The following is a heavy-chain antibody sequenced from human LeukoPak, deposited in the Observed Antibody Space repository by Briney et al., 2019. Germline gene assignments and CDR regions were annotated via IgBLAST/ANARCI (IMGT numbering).Heavy chain of an antibody. CDR2: MSYDGSNK. D-gene: IGHD3-22*01. Sequence: GGSLRLSCAASGFTFSSYAMHWVRQAPGKGLEWVAVMSYDGSNKYYADSAKGRFTISRDNSKNTLYLQMNSLRAEDTAVYYCARDGAIVVVTSPEYWGQGTLVTVSS. CDR1: GFTFSSYA. J-gene: IGHJ4*02. V-gene: IGHV3-30-3*01. CDR3: ARDGAIVVVTSPEY.